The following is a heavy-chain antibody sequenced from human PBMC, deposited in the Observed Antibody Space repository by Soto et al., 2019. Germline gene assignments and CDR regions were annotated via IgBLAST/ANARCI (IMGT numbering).Heavy chain of an antibody. V-gene: IGHV1-46*01. Sequence: ASVKVSCKASGYLFTAYSMHWVRLAPGQGLEWMGVVNPSGGSTKYAQNFQGRVTMTRDTSTTTIYMELSSLRSDDTAIYYCAREENCSGGTCYSEYFHRWGQGTLVTSPQ. CDR3: AREENCSGGTCYSEYFHR. CDR2: VNPSGGST. CDR1: GYLFTAYS. D-gene: IGHD2-15*01. J-gene: IGHJ1*01.